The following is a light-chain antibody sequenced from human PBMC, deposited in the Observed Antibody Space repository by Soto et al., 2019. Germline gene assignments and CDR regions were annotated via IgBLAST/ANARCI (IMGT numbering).Light chain of an antibody. CDR3: GLFTSSATWV. CDR2: DVI. CDR1: SSDVGDYEH. Sequence: QSALTQPASVSGSPGQSITISCTGTSSDVGDYEHVSWYQLAPGTAPKLLISDVINRPSGVPDRFSGSKSGNTPSLTISGLQAEDEADYYCGLFTSSATWVFGGGTKLTVL. V-gene: IGLV2-18*01. J-gene: IGLJ3*02.